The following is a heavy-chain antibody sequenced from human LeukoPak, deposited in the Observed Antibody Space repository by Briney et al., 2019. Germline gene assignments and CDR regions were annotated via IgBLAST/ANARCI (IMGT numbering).Heavy chain of an antibody. J-gene: IGHJ4*02. CDR2: ISAYNGNT. V-gene: IGHV1-18*01. D-gene: IGHD2-15*01. CDR1: GYTFTSYG. CDR3: ARGGGPSGSVVVVAALTY. Sequence: ASVKVSCKASGYTFTSYGISWVRQAPGQGLEWMGWISAYNGNTNYAQKLQGRVTMTTDTSTSAAYMELRSLRSDDTAVYYCARGGGPSGSVVVVAALTYWGQGTLVTVSS.